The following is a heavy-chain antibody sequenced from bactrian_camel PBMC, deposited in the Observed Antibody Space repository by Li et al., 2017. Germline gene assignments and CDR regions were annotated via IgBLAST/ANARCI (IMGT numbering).Heavy chain of an antibody. CDR1: GFTFSSVA. J-gene: IGHJ6*01. V-gene: IGHV3-2*01. CDR2: ISNDGTKT. CDR3: VTQGFGH. Sequence: HVQLVESGGGLVQPGGSLRLSCAASGFTFSSVAMNWVRQAPGKGLEWVCSISNDGTKTWYNDIVTGRFTISRDNAKNTVYLRMNSLKSEDTGLYFCVTQGFGHWGQGTQVTVS.